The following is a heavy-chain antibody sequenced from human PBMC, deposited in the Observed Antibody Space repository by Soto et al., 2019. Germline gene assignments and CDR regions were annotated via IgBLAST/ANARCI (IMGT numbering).Heavy chain of an antibody. Sequence: QLQLQETGPGLVRPSETLSLTCTVSGGSTGSSRYSWGWIRQPPGKGLEWMGSVSYSGSTYYNPSLKSRVTISVDTSKNQVSLKLTSVTAADTAMYYCARRTFGGDSWGQGTLVTVSS. CDR1: GGSTGSSRYS. V-gene: IGHV4-39*01. J-gene: IGHJ5*02. CDR2: VSYSGST. D-gene: IGHD3-16*01. CDR3: ARRTFGGDS.